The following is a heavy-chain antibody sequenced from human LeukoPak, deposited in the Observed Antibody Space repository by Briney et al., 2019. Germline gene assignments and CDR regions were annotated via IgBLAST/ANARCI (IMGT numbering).Heavy chain of an antibody. CDR1: GYTFTGYY. D-gene: IGHD5-18*01. CDR2: INTNTGNP. J-gene: IGHJ4*02. CDR3: GRDPKLGIRGYTYGYIDY. V-gene: IGHV7-4-1*02. Sequence: ASVKVSCKASGYTFTGYYMHWVRQAPGQGLEWMGWINTNTGNPMYAQGFTGRYVFSLDTSVSTAYLQISGLKADDTAVYYCGRDPKLGIRGYTYGYIDYWGQGTVVTVSS.